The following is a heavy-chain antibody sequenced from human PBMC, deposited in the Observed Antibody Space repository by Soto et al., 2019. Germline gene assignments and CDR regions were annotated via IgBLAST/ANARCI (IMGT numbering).Heavy chain of an antibody. V-gene: IGHV3-21*01. CDR1: GFTFSSYS. CDR2: ISSSSSYI. CDR3: ARDREGIAVAGAGTDY. Sequence: EVQLVESGGGLVKPGGSLRLSCAASGFTFSSYSMNWVRQAPGKGLEWVSSISSSSSYIYYADSVKGRFTISRDNAKNSLDLQMNSLRAEDTAVYYCARDREGIAVAGAGTDYWGQGTLVTVSS. J-gene: IGHJ4*02. D-gene: IGHD6-19*01.